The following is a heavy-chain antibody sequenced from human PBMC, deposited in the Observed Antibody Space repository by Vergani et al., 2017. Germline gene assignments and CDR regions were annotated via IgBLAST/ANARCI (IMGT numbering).Heavy chain of an antibody. CDR3: ARLGGCTNGVCADGWFDP. CDR1: GFTFDDYA. D-gene: IGHD2-8*01. V-gene: IGHV3-9*01. CDR2: ISWNSGSI. Sequence: VQLVESGGGVVQPGRSLRLSCAASGFTFDDYAMHWVRQAPGKGLEWVSGISWNSGSIGYADSVKGRFTISRDNAKNSLYLQMNSLRAEDTAVYYCARLGGCTNGVCADGWFDPWGQGTLVTVSS. J-gene: IGHJ5*02.